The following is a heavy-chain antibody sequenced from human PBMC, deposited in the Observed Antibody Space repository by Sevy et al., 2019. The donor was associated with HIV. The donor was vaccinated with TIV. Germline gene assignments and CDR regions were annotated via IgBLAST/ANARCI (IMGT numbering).Heavy chain of an antibody. Sequence: GGSLRLSCAASGFTFSSYGMHWVRQAPGKGLEWVAVIWYVGSNKYYADSVKGRFTISRDNSKNTLYLQMNNLRAEDTAVYDCAREGNYYNGSGAFDIWGQGTMVTVSS. CDR2: IWYVGSNK. V-gene: IGHV3-33*01. J-gene: IGHJ3*02. D-gene: IGHD3-22*01. CDR3: AREGNYYNGSGAFDI. CDR1: GFTFSSYG.